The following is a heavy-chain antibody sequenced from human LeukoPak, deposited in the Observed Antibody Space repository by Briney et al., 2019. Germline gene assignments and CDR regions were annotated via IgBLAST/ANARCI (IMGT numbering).Heavy chain of an antibody. CDR1: GGSVSSGSYY. Sequence: SETLSLTCTVSGGSVSSGSYYWSWIRQPPGKGLEWIGYIYFSGSTTYNPSLNSRVTISVDTSKNKFSLKLSSVTAADTAVYYCARVPISTTARGYFDYWGQGTLVTVSS. D-gene: IGHD4-17*01. CDR2: IYFSGST. V-gene: IGHV4-61*01. CDR3: ARVPISTTARGYFDY. J-gene: IGHJ4*02.